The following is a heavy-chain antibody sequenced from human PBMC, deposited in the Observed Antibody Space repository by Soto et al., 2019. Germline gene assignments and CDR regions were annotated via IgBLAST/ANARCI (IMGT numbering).Heavy chain of an antibody. CDR1: GYTFTSYG. J-gene: IGHJ5*02. CDR2: ISAYNGNT. Sequence: ASVKVSCKASGYTFTSYGISWVRQAPGQGLEWMGWISAYNGNTNYAQKLQGRVTMTTDTSTSTAYMELRSLRSDDTAVYYCARTRVTGTTPDNWFDPWGQGTLVTVSS. CDR3: ARTRVTGTTPDNWFDP. D-gene: IGHD1-20*01. V-gene: IGHV1-18*01.